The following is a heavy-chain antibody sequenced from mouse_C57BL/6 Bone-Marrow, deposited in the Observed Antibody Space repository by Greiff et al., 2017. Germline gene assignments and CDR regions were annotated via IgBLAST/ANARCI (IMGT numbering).Heavy chain of an antibody. Sequence: EVKLVESGGGLVKPGGSLKLSCAASGFTFSSYGMSWVRQTPDKRLEWVATISSGGSYTYYPDSVKGRVTISRDNAKNTLYLQMSSLKSEDTAMYYCARQLRRRKAMDYWGQGTSVTVSS. D-gene: IGHD3-2*02. J-gene: IGHJ4*01. CDR2: ISSGGSYT. CDR3: ARQLRRRKAMDY. V-gene: IGHV5-6*03. CDR1: GFTFSSYG.